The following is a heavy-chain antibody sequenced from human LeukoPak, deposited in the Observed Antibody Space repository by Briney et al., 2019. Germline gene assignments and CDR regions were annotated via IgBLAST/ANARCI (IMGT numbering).Heavy chain of an antibody. CDR3: AREYGEVGATLIDY. CDR1: GYSISSSYF. D-gene: IGHD1-26*01. CDR2: SHHSGTT. Sequence: SETLSLTCTVSGYSISSSYFWGWIRQPPGKGLEWIGTSHHSGTTYYSQSLKSRVTISVDTSKNQFSLKLSSVTAADTAVYYCAREYGEVGATLIDYWGQGTLVTVSS. V-gene: IGHV4-38-2*02. J-gene: IGHJ4*02.